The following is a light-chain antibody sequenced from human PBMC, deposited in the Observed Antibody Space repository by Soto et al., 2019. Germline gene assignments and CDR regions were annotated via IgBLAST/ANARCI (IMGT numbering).Light chain of an antibody. Sequence: DIQMTQSPTTLSASVGDRVTITCRASQNIDNWLAWYQQKPGEGPKILVYEASTLQRGVPSRFSGSGSGTKFTLTITNLQPDDFATYYCQQYDSFPLAFGGGTKVEIK. CDR2: EAS. CDR1: QNIDNW. CDR3: QQYDSFPLA. V-gene: IGKV1-5*03. J-gene: IGKJ4*01.